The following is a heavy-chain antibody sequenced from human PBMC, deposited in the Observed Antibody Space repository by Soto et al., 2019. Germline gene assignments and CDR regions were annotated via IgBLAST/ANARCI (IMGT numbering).Heavy chain of an antibody. CDR1: GETLNSNP. Sequence: QVQLVQSGAEVKKPGSSLKVSCKVFGETLNSNPIGWGRQAPGQGLEWVGGIVPLSDRTNYAQELQGRVTVTADGSTSTVYMELSNLKSDDTAVYYWARKSGRDCHSGGGCFALDVWGQGSLITVSS. V-gene: IGHV1-69*01. D-gene: IGHD2-15*01. J-gene: IGHJ4*02. CDR3: ARKSGRDCHSGGGCFALDV. CDR2: IVPLSDRT.